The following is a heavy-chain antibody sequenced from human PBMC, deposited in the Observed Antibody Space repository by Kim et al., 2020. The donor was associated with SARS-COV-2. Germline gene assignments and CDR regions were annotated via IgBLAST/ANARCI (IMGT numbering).Heavy chain of an antibody. V-gene: IGHV3-7*03. CDR2: INADGSAK. CDR3: GRGRWFDP. Sequence: GGSLRLSCVASGLTFSTYWMSWVRQPPGKGLEWVANINADGSAKYYVDSVKGRFTISRDNAKNLLSLQMNSLTAEDTAVYYCGRGRWFDPWGQGILVTVSS. J-gene: IGHJ5*02. CDR1: GLTFSTYW.